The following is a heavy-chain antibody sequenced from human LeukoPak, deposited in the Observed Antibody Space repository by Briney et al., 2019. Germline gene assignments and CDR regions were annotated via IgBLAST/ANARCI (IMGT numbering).Heavy chain of an antibody. Sequence: GGSLRLSCAASGFTSSSYWMTWVRQAPGKGLEWVANVKLDGSEKYYVDSVKGRFTISRDNAKNSLYLQMNSLRAEDTAVYYCARLGDDYWGQGTLVTVSS. V-gene: IGHV3-7*05. J-gene: IGHJ4*02. CDR2: VKLDGSEK. CDR3: ARLGDDY. CDR1: GFTSSSYW.